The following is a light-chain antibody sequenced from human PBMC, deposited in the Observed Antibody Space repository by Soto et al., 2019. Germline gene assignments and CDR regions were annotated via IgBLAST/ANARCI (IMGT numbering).Light chain of an antibody. CDR3: QTWGTGHFV. Sequence: QPVLTQSPSASASLGASVKLTCTLSSGHSSYAIAWHQQQPEKGPRYLMKLNSDGSHSKGDGIPDRFSGSSSGAERYLTISSLQSEYEADYYCQTWGTGHFVFGTGTKLTVL. V-gene: IGLV4-69*01. J-gene: IGLJ1*01. CDR2: LNSDGSH. CDR1: SGHSSYA.